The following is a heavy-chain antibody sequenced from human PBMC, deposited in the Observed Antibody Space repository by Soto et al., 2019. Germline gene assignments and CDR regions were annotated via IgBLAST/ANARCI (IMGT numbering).Heavy chain of an antibody. CDR1: GGSISSGGYY. D-gene: IGHD5-12*01. CDR3: ARGALGYSGYAFDY. CDR2: IYYSGST. V-gene: IGHV4-31*03. Sequence: SETLSLTCTVSGGSISSGGYYWSWIRQHPGKGLEWIGYIYYSGSTYYNPSLKSRVTISVDTSKNQFSLKLSSVTAADTAVYYCARGALGYSGYAFDYWGQGTLVTVS. J-gene: IGHJ4*02.